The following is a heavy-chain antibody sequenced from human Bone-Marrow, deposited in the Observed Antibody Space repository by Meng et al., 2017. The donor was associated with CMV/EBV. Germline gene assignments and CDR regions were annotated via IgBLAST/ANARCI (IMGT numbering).Heavy chain of an antibody. Sequence: GTFSSYAISWVRQAPGQGLEWMGGIIPIFGTANYAQKFQGRVTITTDESTSTAYMELSSLRSEDTAVYYCAREYGGYITGTTGWFDPWGQGTLVTVSS. V-gene: IGHV1-69*05. CDR2: IIPIFGTA. CDR3: AREYGGYITGTTGWFDP. D-gene: IGHD1-7*01. J-gene: IGHJ5*02. CDR1: GTFSSYA.